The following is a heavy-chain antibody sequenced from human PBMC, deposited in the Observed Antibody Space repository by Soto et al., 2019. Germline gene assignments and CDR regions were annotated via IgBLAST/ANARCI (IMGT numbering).Heavy chain of an antibody. V-gene: IGHV1-18*01. CDR3: ERDPSPHGGNSGYLDY. CDR1: GYTFTSYG. Sequence: QVPLVQSGAEVKKPGASVKVSCRASGYTFTSYGISWVRQAPGQGLEWMGWISGSNGKTNQSPRLQGRITMTTDTTKSKAYKELRCLIFDDKDISYCERDPSPHGGNSGYLDYWGQGTLVNVSS. D-gene: IGHD1-7*01. CDR2: ISGSNGKT. J-gene: IGHJ4*02.